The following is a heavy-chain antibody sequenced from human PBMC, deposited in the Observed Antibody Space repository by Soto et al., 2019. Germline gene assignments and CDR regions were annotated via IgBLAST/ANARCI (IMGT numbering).Heavy chain of an antibody. CDR1: GFSLSTGGAG. Sequence: QITLKESGPTLVKPTQTLTLTCTFSGFSLSTGGAGVAWIRQSPEKALEWLAVIYWDDDKRYSPSLKSRLTITKDTSKNQVVFTMTNMDPVDTATYYCAHTPFFGDKLDYWGQGTLVTVSS. J-gene: IGHJ4*02. V-gene: IGHV2-5*02. CDR3: AHTPFFGDKLDY. CDR2: IYWDDDK. D-gene: IGHD2-21*01.